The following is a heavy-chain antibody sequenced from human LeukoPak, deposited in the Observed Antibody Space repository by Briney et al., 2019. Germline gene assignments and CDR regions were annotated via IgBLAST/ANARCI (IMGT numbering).Heavy chain of an antibody. CDR2: IWYDGSNK. J-gene: IGHJ4*02. Sequence: GWTLRHSGAESGFTFSSYGMHWVRQAPGKGLKWVAVIWYDGSNKYYADSVKGRFTISRDNSKNTLYLQMNSLRAEDTAVYYCARDWHHSSDYYEYWGQATLVTVSS. CDR3: ARDWHHSSDYYEY. CDR1: GFTFSSYG. D-gene: IGHD2-21*01. V-gene: IGHV3-33*01.